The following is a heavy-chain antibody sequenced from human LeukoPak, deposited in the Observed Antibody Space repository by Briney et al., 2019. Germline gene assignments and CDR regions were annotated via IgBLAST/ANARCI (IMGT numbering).Heavy chain of an antibody. D-gene: IGHD3-22*01. CDR1: GYSFTSYW. J-gene: IGHJ4*02. CDR3: ARGPYDSSGYYWDYFDY. CDR2: IYPGDSDT. Sequence: GESLKISCKGSGYSFTSYWIGWVRQMPGKGPEWMGIIYPGDSDTRYSPSFQGQVTISADKSISTAYLQWSSLKASVTAMYYCARGPYDSSGYYWDYFDYWGQGTLVTVSS. V-gene: IGHV5-51*01.